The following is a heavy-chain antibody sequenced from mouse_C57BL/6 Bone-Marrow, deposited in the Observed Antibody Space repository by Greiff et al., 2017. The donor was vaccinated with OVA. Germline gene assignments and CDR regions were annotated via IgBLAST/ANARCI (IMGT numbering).Heavy chain of an antibody. CDR1: GYTFTSYG. CDR3: ASWGLRRPNAMDY. D-gene: IGHD2-4*01. Sequence: QVQLQQSGAELARPGASVKLSCKASGYTFTSYGISWVKQRTGQGLEWIGEIYPRSGNTYYNEKFKGKATLTADKSSSTAYMELRSLTSEDSAVYFCASWGLRRPNAMDYWGQGTSVTVSS. J-gene: IGHJ4*01. CDR2: IYPRSGNT. V-gene: IGHV1-81*01.